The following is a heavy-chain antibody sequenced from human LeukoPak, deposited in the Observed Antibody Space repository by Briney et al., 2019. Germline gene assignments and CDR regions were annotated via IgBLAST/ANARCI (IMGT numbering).Heavy chain of an antibody. CDR1: GGSISSSSYY. CDR2: IYYSGST. D-gene: IGHD3-22*01. CDR3: ATSHSSGYTGNIDY. J-gene: IGHJ4*02. V-gene: IGHV4-39*01. Sequence: PSETLSLTCTVSGGSISSSSYYWGWIRQPPGKGLEWIGSIYYSGSTYYNPSLKSRVTISVDTSKNQFSLKLSSVTAADTAVYYCATSHSSGYTGNIDYWGQGTLVTVSS.